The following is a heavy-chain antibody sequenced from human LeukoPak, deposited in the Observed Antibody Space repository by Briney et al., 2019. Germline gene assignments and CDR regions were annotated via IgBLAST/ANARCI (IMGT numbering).Heavy chain of an antibody. D-gene: IGHD6-19*01. CDR1: GFTVSSNY. J-gene: IGHJ4*02. Sequence: GGSLRLSCAASGFTVSSNYMSWVRQAPGKGLEWVSVIYSGGSTYYADSVKGRFTISRDNSKNTLYLQMNSLRAEDTAVYYCARAGGSSGWYYFDYWGQGTLVTVSS. CDR2: IYSGGST. V-gene: IGHV3-53*01. CDR3: ARAGGSSGWYYFDY.